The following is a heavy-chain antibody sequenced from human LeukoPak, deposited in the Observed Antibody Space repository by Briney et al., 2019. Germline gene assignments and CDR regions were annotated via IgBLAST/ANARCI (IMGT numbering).Heavy chain of an antibody. CDR3: ARYCSSTSCYVTDLAGDYYYYYYMDV. Sequence: AAVRVSYKASGYTFTIYGISWGRQAPGQGDGWMGWISAYNGNTNYTQKLQGRVTMTTDTSTSTAYLELRSLSSDDTAVYYCARYCSSTSCYVTDLAGDYYYYYYMDVWGKGTTVTVSS. V-gene: IGHV1-18*01. J-gene: IGHJ6*03. CDR1: GYTFTIYG. CDR2: ISAYNGNT. D-gene: IGHD2-2*01.